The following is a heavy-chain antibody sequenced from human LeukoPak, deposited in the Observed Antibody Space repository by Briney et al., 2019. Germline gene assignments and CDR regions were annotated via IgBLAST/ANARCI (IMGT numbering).Heavy chain of an antibody. CDR1: GGSFSGYY. D-gene: IGHD3-10*01. J-gene: IGHJ5*02. CDR3: ARESNYYGSGTGWFDP. V-gene: IGHV4-34*01. CDR2: INHSGST. Sequence: SETLSLTCAVYGGSFSGYYWSWIRQPPGKGLEWIGEINHSGSTNYNPSLKSRVTISVDTSKNQLSLKLSSVTVADTAVCYCARESNYYGSGTGWFDPWGQGTLVTVSS.